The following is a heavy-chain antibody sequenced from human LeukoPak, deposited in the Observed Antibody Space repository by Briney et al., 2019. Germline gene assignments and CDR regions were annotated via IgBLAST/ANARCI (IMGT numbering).Heavy chain of an antibody. D-gene: IGHD5-18*01. J-gene: IGHJ4*02. CDR2: IYYSGST. CDR1: GGSISSSSYY. CDR3: ARQTAGYSYGS. Sequence: SETLSLTCTVSGGSISSSSYYWGWIRQPPGKGLEWIGSIYYSGSTYYNPSLKSRVTISVDTSKNQFSLKLSSVTAADTAVYYCARQTAGYSYGSWCQGTLVTVSS. V-gene: IGHV4-39*01.